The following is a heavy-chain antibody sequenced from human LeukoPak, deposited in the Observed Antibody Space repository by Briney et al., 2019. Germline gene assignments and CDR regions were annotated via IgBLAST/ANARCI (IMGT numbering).Heavy chain of an antibody. V-gene: IGHV5-51*01. D-gene: IGHD1-7*01. CDR1: GYSFTSYW. Sequence: GESLKISCKGSGYSFTSYWIGWVRQMPGKGLEWMGIIYPGDSDTRYSPSFQGQVTISADKSISTAYLQWSSLKASDTAMYYCARFGPLLTNYPAHDYWGQGTLVTVSS. CDR2: IYPGDSDT. J-gene: IGHJ4*02. CDR3: ARFGPLLTNYPAHDY.